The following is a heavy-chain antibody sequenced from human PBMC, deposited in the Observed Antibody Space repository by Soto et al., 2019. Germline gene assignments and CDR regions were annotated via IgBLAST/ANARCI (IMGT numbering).Heavy chain of an antibody. D-gene: IGHD3-22*01. J-gene: IGHJ6*02. CDR2: IYYSGST. CDR3: ARVYYYDSSGYYYPFYYGMDV. CDR1: GGSISSYY. Sequence: XETLSLTCTVSGGSISSYYWSWIRQPPGKGLEWIGYIYYSGSTNYNPSLKSRVTISVDTSKNQFSLKLSSVTAADTAVYYCARVYYYDSSGYYYPFYYGMDVWGQGTTVTVSS. V-gene: IGHV4-59*01.